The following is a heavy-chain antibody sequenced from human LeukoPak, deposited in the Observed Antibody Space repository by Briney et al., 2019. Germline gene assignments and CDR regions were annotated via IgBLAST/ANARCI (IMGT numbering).Heavy chain of an antibody. Sequence: GGSLRLSCAASGFTFSGSAMQWLRQASGKGLEWVGRIRSKANSYATAYAASVKGRFTISRDDSKNTAYLQMNSLKTEDTAVYYCTRRTRGYSYGPPYFDYWGQGTLVTVSS. D-gene: IGHD5-18*01. J-gene: IGHJ4*02. CDR3: TRRTRGYSYGPPYFDY. CDR2: IRSKANSYAT. CDR1: GFTFSGSA. V-gene: IGHV3-73*01.